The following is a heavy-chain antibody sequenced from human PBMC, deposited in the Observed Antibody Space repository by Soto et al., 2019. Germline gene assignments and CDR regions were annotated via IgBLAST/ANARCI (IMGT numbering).Heavy chain of an antibody. D-gene: IGHD5-12*01. CDR3: AAGGGLPRYY. CDR1: GGSISSGGYS. CDR2: IYHSGST. Sequence: QLQLQESGSGLVKPSQTLSLTCAVSGGSISSGGYSWSWIRQPPGKGLEWIGYIYHSGSTYYNPSLKGRGTRSVDRSKNQFSLKLSSVTAADTAVYYCAAGGGLPRYYWGQGTLVTVSS. V-gene: IGHV4-30-2*01. J-gene: IGHJ4*02.